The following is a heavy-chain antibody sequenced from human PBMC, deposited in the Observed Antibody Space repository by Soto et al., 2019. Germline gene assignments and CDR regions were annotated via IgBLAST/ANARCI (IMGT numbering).Heavy chain of an antibody. V-gene: IGHV1-18*01. CDR3: ARDQQWLVPVPLNVDF. J-gene: IGHJ4*02. CDR2: ISAFNGNT. Sequence: QVQLVQSGAEVKKPGASVKVSCKASGYTFRDYGISWVRQAPGKGLEWMGWISAFNGNTNYTKKFQDRVTVTTDTSTNTAYMELRSLRSDDTAVYYCARDQQWLVPVPLNVDFWGPGTPVIVS. CDR1: GYTFRDYG. D-gene: IGHD6-19*01.